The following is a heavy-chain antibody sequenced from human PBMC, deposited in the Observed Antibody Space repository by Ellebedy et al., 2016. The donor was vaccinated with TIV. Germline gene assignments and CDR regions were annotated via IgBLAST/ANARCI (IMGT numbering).Heavy chain of an antibody. D-gene: IGHD6-19*01. CDR1: GFTFSSYS. CDR2: ISSSSSYI. Sequence: GESLKISCAASGFTFSSYSMNWVRQAPGKGLEWVSSISSSSSYIYYADSVKGRFTISRDNAKNSLYLQMNSLRAEDTAVYYCARDGIAVAGTWGQGTLVTVSS. J-gene: IGHJ4*02. V-gene: IGHV3-21*01. CDR3: ARDGIAVAGT.